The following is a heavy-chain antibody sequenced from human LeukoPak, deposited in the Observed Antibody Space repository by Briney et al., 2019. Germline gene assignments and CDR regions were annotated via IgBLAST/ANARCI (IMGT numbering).Heavy chain of an antibody. CDR1: GGTFSSYA. J-gene: IGHJ4*02. V-gene: IGHV1-69*04. D-gene: IGHD2-15*01. CDR2: IIPILGIA. CDR3: AREGCSGGSCYSNY. Sequence: ASVKVSCKASGGTFSSYAINWVRQAPGQGLEWMGRIIPILGIANYAQKFQGRVTITADKSTSTAYMELSSLRSEDTAVYYCAREGCSGGSCYSNYWGQRTLVTVSS.